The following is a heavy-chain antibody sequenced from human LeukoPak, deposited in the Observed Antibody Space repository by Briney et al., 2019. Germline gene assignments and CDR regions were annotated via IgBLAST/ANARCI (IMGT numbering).Heavy chain of an antibody. V-gene: IGHV3-7*03. D-gene: IGHD4-23*01. J-gene: IGHJ4*02. CDR1: GFTFSSYW. Sequence: PGGSLRLSCAASGFTFSSYWMSWVRQAPGKGLEWVANIKQDGSEKYYVDSVKGRFTISRDNAKNSLYLQMNSLRAEDTAVYFCAKDRNGVYGGNSFLDYWGQGILVTVSS. CDR2: IKQDGSEK. CDR3: AKDRNGVYGGNSFLDY.